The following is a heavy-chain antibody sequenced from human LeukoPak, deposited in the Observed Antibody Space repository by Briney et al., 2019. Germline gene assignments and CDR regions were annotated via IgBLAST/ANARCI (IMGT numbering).Heavy chain of an antibody. V-gene: IGHV3-30-3*01. CDR1: GFTFSSYA. CDR2: ISDDGSNK. D-gene: IGHD3-9*01. J-gene: IGHJ5*02. CDR3: ARDRGRDFDWLPYNWFDP. Sequence: PGGSLRLSCAASGFTFSSYAMHWVRRAPGKGLEWVAVISDDGSNKYYADSVKGRFTISRDNSKNTLYLQMNSLRAEDTAVYYCARDRGRDFDWLPYNWFDPWGQGTLVTVSS.